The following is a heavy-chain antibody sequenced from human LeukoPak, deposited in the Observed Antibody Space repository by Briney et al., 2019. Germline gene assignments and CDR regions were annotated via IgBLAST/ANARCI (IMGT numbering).Heavy chain of an antibody. CDR1: GGSFSGYY. J-gene: IGHJ4*02. V-gene: IGHV4-34*01. CDR2: INHSGST. D-gene: IGHD1-1*01. CDR3: ASLPGTTGGDY. Sequence: PSETLSLTCAVYGGSFSGYYWSWIRQPPGKGLEWIGEINHSGSTNYNPSLKSRVTISVDTSKNQFSLKLSSATAADTAVYYCASLPGTTGGDYWGQGTLVTVSS.